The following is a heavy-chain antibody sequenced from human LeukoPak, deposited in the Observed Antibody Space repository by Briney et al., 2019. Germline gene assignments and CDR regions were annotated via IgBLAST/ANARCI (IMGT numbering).Heavy chain of an antibody. CDR1: GGSFSGYY. CDR2: INHSGST. CDR3: ARGGGRGAFDPYYFDY. Sequence: KSSETLSLTCAVYGGSFSGYYWSWIRQPPGKGLEWIGEINHSGSTNYNPSPKSRVTISVDTSKNQFSLKLSSVTAADTAVFFCARGGGRGAFDPYYFDYWGQGTLVTVSS. D-gene: IGHD2-15*01. J-gene: IGHJ4*02. V-gene: IGHV4-34*01.